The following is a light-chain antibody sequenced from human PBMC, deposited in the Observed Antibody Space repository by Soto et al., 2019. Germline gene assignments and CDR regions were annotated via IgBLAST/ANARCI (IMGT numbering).Light chain of an antibody. CDR3: QQYGRT. CDR2: GAS. J-gene: IGKJ1*01. Sequence: PRERTTLSLRASQSVSSSYLAWYQQKPGQAPRLLIYGASSRATGIPDRFSGSGSGTDFTLTISRLEPEDFAVYYCQQYGRTFGQGTKVDIK. CDR1: QSVSSSY. V-gene: IGKV3-20*01.